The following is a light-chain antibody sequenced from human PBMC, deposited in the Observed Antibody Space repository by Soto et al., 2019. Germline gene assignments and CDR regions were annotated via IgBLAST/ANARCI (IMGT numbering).Light chain of an antibody. CDR1: SSDVGGYNY. V-gene: IGLV2-14*01. CDR3: SSYTSSSSV. J-gene: IGLJ1*01. CDR2: EVS. Sequence: QSVLTQPASVSGSPGQSLTISCTGTSSDVGGYNYVSWYQQHPGKAPKLMIYEVSNRPSGVSNRFSGSKSGNTASLTISGLQAEDEADYYCSSYTSSSSVFGTGTKVT.